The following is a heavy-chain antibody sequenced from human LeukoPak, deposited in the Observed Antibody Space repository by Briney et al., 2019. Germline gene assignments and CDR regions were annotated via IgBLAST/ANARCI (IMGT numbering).Heavy chain of an antibody. CDR2: IYPGDSDT. J-gene: IGHJ4*02. CDR1: GYSFTSYW. CDR3: ARLESTTYYDILTGYRSLDY. V-gene: IGHV5-51*01. Sequence: GESLKISCKGSGYSFTSYWIGWVRQMPGKGLGWIWIIYPGDSDTRYSPPFQGQVTISADKSISTAYLQWSSLKASDTAMYYCARLESTTYYDILTGYRSLDYWGQGTLVTVSS. D-gene: IGHD3-9*01.